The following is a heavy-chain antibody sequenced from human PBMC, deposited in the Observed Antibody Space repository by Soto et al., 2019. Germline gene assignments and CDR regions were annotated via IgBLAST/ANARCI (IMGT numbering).Heavy chain of an antibody. CDR2: ISGSSSCI. V-gene: IGHV3-21*01. CDR3: ARGKTYDILTAYYFDY. Sequence: GGSLRLSCAVSGVTFRSSPMSWVRRAPGKGLEWVSSISGSSSCIYYVDSVQGRFTISRDNAKNSLYVQMNSLRAEDTAVYYCARGKTYDILTAYYFDYWGQGTLVTVSS. CDR1: GVTFRSSP. J-gene: IGHJ4*02. D-gene: IGHD3-9*01.